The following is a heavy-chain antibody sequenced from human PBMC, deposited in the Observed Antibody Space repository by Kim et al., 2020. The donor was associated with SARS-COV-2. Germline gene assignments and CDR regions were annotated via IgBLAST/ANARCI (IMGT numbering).Heavy chain of an antibody. J-gene: IGHJ4*02. CDR3: ARVARIVVVVAATPKYYFDY. D-gene: IGHD2-15*01. CDR1: GGSFSGYY. V-gene: IGHV4-34*01. Sequence: SETLSLTCAVYGGSFSGYYWSWIRQPPGKGLEWIGEINHSGSTNYNPSLKSRVTISVDTSKNQFSLKLSSVTAADTAVYYCARVARIVVVVAATPKYYFDYWGQGTLVTVSS. CDR2: INHSGST.